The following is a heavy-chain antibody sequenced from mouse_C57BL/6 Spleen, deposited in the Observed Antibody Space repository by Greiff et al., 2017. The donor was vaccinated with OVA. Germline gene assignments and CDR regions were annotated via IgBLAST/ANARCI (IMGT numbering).Heavy chain of an antibody. Sequence: QVQLQQPGAELVRPGSSVKLSCKASGYTFTSYWMDWVKQRPGQGLEWIGNIYPSDSETHYNQKFKDKATLTVDKSSSTAYMQLSSLTSEDSAVYYCAREGSLYFDVWGTGTTVTVSS. CDR1: GYTFTSYW. J-gene: IGHJ1*03. V-gene: IGHV1-61*01. CDR3: AREGSLYFDV. CDR2: IYPSDSET.